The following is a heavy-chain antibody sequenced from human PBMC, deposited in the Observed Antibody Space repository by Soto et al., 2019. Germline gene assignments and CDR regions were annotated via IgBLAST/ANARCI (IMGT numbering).Heavy chain of an antibody. J-gene: IGHJ4*02. CDR3: ARAKGSGYDY. CDR2: IYYSGST. D-gene: IGHD5-12*01. V-gene: IGHV4-31*03. Sequence: SETLSLTCTVSGGSISSGGYYWSWIRQHPGKGLEWTGYIYYSGSTYYNPSLKSRVTISVDTSKNQFSLKLSSVTAADTAVYYCARAKGSGYDYWGQGTLVTVSS. CDR1: GGSISSGGYY.